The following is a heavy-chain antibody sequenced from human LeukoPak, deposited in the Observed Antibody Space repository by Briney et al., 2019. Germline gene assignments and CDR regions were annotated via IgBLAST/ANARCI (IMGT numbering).Heavy chain of an antibody. J-gene: IGHJ4*02. CDR3: AKDDVGRGIDY. V-gene: IGHV4-39*07. CDR1: GGSISSSSYY. Sequence: ASETLSLTCTVSGGSISSSSYYWGWIRQPPGKGLEWIGSIYYSGSTYYNPSLKSRVTISVDTSKNQFSLKLSSVTAADTAVYYCAKDDVGRGIDYWGQGTLVTVSS. CDR2: IYYSGST.